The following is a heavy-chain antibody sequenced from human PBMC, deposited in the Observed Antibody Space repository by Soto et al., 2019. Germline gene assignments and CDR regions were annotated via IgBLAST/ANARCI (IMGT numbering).Heavy chain of an antibody. Sequence: GGSLRLSCAASGFTFSSYVVSWVRQAPGKGLEWVSALSGSGGSTYYADSVKGRFTISRDNSKNTLYLQMNSLRAEDTAVYYCAKHSSSWYYFDYWGQGTLVTVSS. CDR1: GFTFSSYV. J-gene: IGHJ4*02. V-gene: IGHV3-23*01. CDR3: AKHSSSWYYFDY. CDR2: LSGSGGST. D-gene: IGHD6-13*01.